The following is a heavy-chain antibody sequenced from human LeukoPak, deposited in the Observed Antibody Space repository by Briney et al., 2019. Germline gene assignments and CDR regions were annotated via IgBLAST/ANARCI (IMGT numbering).Heavy chain of an antibody. Sequence: SETLSLTCTVSGGSISSGSYYWSWIRQPAGKGLEWIGRIYTSGSTNYSPSLKSRVPISVDTSKNQFSLKLSSATAADTAVYYCARVLRPDWYFDLWGRGTLVTVSS. D-gene: IGHD4-17*01. CDR2: IYTSGST. J-gene: IGHJ2*01. CDR1: GGSISSGSYY. V-gene: IGHV4-61*02. CDR3: ARVLRPDWYFDL.